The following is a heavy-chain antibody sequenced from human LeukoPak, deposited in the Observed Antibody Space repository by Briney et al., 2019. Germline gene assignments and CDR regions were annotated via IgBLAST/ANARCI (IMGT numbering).Heavy chain of an antibody. D-gene: IGHD3/OR15-3a*01. CDR1: GGSITSTNY. J-gene: IGHJ4*02. Sequence: SETLSLTCGVSGGSITSTNYWTWVRQPPGKGLEWIGEVNLQGSTNYNPSLMGRVAISVDMSENHISLQLTSVTAADTAVYYCAKDIHFLTGYDYWGQGTLVIVSS. CDR3: AKDIHFLTGYDY. CDR2: VNLQGST. V-gene: IGHV4-4*02.